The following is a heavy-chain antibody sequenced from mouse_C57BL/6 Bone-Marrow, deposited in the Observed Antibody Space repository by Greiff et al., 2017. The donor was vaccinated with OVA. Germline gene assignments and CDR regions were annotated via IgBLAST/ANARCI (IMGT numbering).Heavy chain of an antibody. CDR2: IYPSDSDT. Sequence: QVQLQQSGAELARPGASVKLSCKASGYTFTSYGISWVKQRTGQGLEWIGEIYPSDSDTNYNQKFKGKATLTVDKSSSTAYMQLSSLTSEDSAVYYCAPLLRGGFAYWGQGTLVTVSA. J-gene: IGHJ3*01. D-gene: IGHD2-12*01. CDR1: GYTFTSYG. V-gene: IGHV1-81*01. CDR3: APLLRGGFAY.